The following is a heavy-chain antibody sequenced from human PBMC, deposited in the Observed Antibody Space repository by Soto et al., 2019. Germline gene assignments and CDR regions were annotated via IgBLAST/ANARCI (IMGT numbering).Heavy chain of an antibody. CDR1: GGTFSSYA. Sequence: RASVKVSCKASGGTFSSYAISWVRQAPGQGLEWMGGIIPIFGTANYAQKFQGRVTITADESTSTAYMELSSLRSEDTAVYYCARDPRETGGNYYGGYYYYGMDVWGQGTTVTVSS. D-gene: IGHD1-26*01. CDR2: IIPIFGTA. V-gene: IGHV1-69*13. CDR3: ARDPRETGGNYYGGYYYYGMDV. J-gene: IGHJ6*02.